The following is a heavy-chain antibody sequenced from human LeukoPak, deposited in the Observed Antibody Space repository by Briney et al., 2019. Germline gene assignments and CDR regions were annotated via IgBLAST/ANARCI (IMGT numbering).Heavy chain of an antibody. CDR3: ARSYGGHSVCDAFDI. J-gene: IGHJ3*02. D-gene: IGHD4-23*01. CDR2: IYYSGST. Sequence: PSETLSLTCTVSGDSISRSLYYWGWIRQPPGKGLERIGTIYYSGSTYYNPSLKSRVTISVDTSKNQFSLKLTSVTAADTAVYYCARSYGGHSVCDAFDIWGQGTMVTVSS. V-gene: IGHV4-39*01. CDR1: GDSISRSLYY.